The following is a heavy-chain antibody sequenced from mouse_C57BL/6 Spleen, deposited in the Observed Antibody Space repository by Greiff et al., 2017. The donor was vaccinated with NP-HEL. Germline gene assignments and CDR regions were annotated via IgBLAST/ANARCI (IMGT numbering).Heavy chain of an antibody. V-gene: IGHV1-52*01. CDR1: GYTFTSYW. D-gene: IGHD2-4*01. Sequence: QVQLQQPGAELVRPGSSVKLSCKASGYTFTSYWMHWVKQRPIQGLEWIGNIDPSDSEAHYNQKFKDKATLTVDKSSSTAYMQLSSLTSEDSAVYYCASGGLRGGCAYWGQGTLVTVSA. CDR2: IDPSDSEA. CDR3: ASGGLRGGCAY. J-gene: IGHJ3*01.